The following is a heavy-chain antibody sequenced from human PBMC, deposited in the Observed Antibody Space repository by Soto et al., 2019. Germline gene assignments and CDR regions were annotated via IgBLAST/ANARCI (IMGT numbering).Heavy chain of an antibody. J-gene: IGHJ4*02. V-gene: IGHV4-61*01. CDR2: INHSGST. D-gene: IGHD6-6*01. Sequence: SETLSLTCTVSGGSVSSGSYDWSWIRQPPGKGLEWIGEINHSGSTNYNPSLKSRVTISVDTSKNQFSLKLSSVTAADTAVYYCARGRRYSSSSAFDYWGQGALVTVSS. CDR1: GGSVSSGSYD. CDR3: ARGRRYSSSSAFDY.